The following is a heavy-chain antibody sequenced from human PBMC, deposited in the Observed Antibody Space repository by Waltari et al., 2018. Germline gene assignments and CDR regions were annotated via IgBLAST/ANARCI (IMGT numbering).Heavy chain of an antibody. V-gene: IGHV4-34*01. Sequence: QVQLQQWGAGLLKPSETLSLTCAVYGGSFSGYYWSWIRQPPGKGLEWIGEINHSGSTNSNPSLKSRVTISVDTSKNQFSLKLSSVTAADTAVYYCRSRGPYYYYYMDVWGKGTTVTVSS. CDR1: GGSFSGYY. D-gene: IGHD3-10*01. CDR3: RSRGPYYYYYMDV. J-gene: IGHJ6*03. CDR2: INHSGST.